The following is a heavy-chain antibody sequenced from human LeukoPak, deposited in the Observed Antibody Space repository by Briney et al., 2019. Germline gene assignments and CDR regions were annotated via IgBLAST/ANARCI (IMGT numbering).Heavy chain of an antibody. CDR1: GYIFTDYC. CDR2: INPNSGGT. CDR3: ATRPPPVGAAPFDF. Sequence: ASVKVSCKASGYIFTDYCMHWVRQAPGQELGWMGRINPNSGGTNYAQKFQGRVTMTRDTSISTAYMELTRLTSDDTAVFYCATRPPPVGAAPFDFWGQGTLVTVSS. J-gene: IGHJ4*02. V-gene: IGHV1/OR15-1*04. D-gene: IGHD1-26*01.